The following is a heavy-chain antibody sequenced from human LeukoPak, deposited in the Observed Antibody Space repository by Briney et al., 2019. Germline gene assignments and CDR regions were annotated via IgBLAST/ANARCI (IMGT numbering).Heavy chain of an antibody. CDR3: AKDSDYYDSSGYWSPYYYGMDV. D-gene: IGHD3-22*01. CDR2: ISGSGGST. J-gene: IGHJ6*02. CDR1: GFTFSSYA. V-gene: IGHV3-23*01. Sequence: GGSLRLSCAASGFTFSSYAMSWVRQAPGKGLEWVSAISGSGGSTYYADSVKGRFTISRDNSKNTLYLQMNSLRAEDTAVYYCAKDSDYYDSSGYWSPYYYGMDVWGQGTTVTVSS.